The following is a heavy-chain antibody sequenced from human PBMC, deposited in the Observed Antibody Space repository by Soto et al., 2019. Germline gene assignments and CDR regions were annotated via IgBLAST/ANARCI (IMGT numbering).Heavy chain of an antibody. CDR1: GGSFSGYY. J-gene: IGHJ4*01. CDR2: VNHSGST. V-gene: IGHV4-34*01. CDR3: ARGRARGSSSPSDY. Sequence: QVQLPQWGAGLLKPSETLSLTCAVYGGSFSGYYWSWIRQPPGKGLEWIGEVNHSGSTNYNPALKSRVTISVDTSKNQSSLKLSSVTAADTAVYYCARGRARGSSSPSDYWGHGTLVTVSS. D-gene: IGHD6-6*01.